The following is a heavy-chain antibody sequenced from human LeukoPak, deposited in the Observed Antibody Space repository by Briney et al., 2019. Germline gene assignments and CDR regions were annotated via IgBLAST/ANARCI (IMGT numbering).Heavy chain of an antibody. CDR1: GFTFSAYA. V-gene: IGHV3-23*01. Sequence: LTGGSLRLSCAVSGFTFSAYAMAWVRQAPGKGLEWVSSIGGSGDTTYYADSVKGRFTISRDNSKNTLYLQMKSLTAEDADGYYCAKCSSGNYYSSGDFWGQGTPVTVSS. CDR2: IGGSGDTT. D-gene: IGHD2-15*01. CDR3: AKCSSGNYYSSGDF. J-gene: IGHJ4*02.